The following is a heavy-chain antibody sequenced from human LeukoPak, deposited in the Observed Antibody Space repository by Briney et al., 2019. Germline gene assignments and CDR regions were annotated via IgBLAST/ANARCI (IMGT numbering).Heavy chain of an antibody. CDR1: GFTFSSYG. J-gene: IGHJ4*02. CDR3: AKDQILFATDGYNYADY. CDR2: IWYDGSNK. Sequence: GRSLRLSCAASGFTFSSYGMHWVRQAPGKGLEWVAVIWYDGSNKYYADSVKGRFTISRDNSKNTLYLQMNSLRAEDTAVYYCAKDQILFATDGYNYADYWGQGTLVTVSS. V-gene: IGHV3-33*06. D-gene: IGHD5-24*01.